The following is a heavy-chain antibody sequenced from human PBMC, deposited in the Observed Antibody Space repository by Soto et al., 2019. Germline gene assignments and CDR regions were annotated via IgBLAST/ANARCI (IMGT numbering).Heavy chain of an antibody. CDR3: AKGYSGYDYVPDY. Sequence: GGSLRLSCAASGFTFSSYSMNWVRQAPGKGLEWVSSISSSSSYIYYADSVEGRFTISRDNAKNSLYLQMNSLRAEDTAVYYCAKGYSGYDYVPDYWGQGTLVTVS. CDR1: GFTFSSYS. CDR2: ISSSSSYI. V-gene: IGHV3-21*01. D-gene: IGHD5-12*01. J-gene: IGHJ4*02.